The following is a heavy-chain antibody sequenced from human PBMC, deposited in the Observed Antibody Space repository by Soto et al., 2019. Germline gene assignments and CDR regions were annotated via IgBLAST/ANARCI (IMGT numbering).Heavy chain of an antibody. CDR1: GFTFGIYA. J-gene: IGHJ4*02. CDR3: AKDLSSYYYFDF. D-gene: IGHD2-15*01. CDR2: ISATGGST. V-gene: IGHV3-23*01. Sequence: GALRLSCAASGFTFGIYAMTWVRQAPGKGLEWVSTISATGGSTFYADSVKGRFTISRDNSKNTLYLQMNSLRAEDTAIYYCAKDLSSYYYFDFWGQGTLVT.